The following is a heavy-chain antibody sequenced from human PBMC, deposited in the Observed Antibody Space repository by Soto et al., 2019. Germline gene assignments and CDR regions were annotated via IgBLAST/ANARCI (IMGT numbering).Heavy chain of an antibody. CDR1: GYTFTSYG. Sequence: QVQLVQSGAEVKKPGASVKVSCKASGYTFTSYGISWVRQAPGQGLEWMGWISAYNGNTNYAQKLQGRDTMTTDTSTSTAYMELRSLRSDDTAVYYCARNPGIAVAGSYRGAFDIWGQGTMVTVSS. V-gene: IGHV1-18*01. CDR3: ARNPGIAVAGSYRGAFDI. CDR2: ISAYNGNT. J-gene: IGHJ3*02. D-gene: IGHD6-19*01.